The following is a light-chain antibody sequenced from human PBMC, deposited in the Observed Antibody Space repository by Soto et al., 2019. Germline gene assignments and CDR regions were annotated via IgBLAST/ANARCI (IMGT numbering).Light chain of an antibody. CDR3: ATWEDSRRGGV. V-gene: IGLV1-47*01. CDR2: RNN. CDR1: SSNIGTNY. Sequence: QSVLTQPPSASGTPGQRVTISCSGSSSNIGTNYVYWYQHLPGTAPKLLIYRNNQRPSGVPDRFSGSKSGTSASLAISGLRSEDEAEYYCATWEDSRRGGVFGGGTKQTVL. J-gene: IGLJ3*02.